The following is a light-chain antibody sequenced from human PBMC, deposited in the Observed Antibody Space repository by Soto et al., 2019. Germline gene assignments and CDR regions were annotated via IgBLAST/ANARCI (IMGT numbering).Light chain of an antibody. V-gene: IGKV3-20*01. CDR1: QSVDSSY. Sequence: EVVLTQSPGTLSLFPGERASLSCRASQSVDSSYLAWYQQKPGQPPRVLIYGASIRATGIPDRFSGSGSGTDFTLTISRLEPEDFAVYYCQQYGRSQGTFGQGSKVEVK. CDR3: QQYGRSQGT. CDR2: GAS. J-gene: IGKJ1*01.